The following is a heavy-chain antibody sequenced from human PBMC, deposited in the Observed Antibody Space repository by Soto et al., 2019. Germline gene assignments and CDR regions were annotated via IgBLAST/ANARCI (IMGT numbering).Heavy chain of an antibody. CDR2: INHSGSS. CDR3: ARREITVRGAPLVRRRSSNDAFDM. CDR1: GGPFSAYY. Sequence: QVQLQQWGAGLLKPSETLSLTCAVYGGPFSAYYWSWIRQPPGKGLEWIGQINHSGSSNYNPSLKSRVTMSVDTSKNQFSLKLRSVTAADTAVYYCARREITVRGAPLVRRRSSNDAFDMWGQGTMVTVSS. J-gene: IGHJ3*02. V-gene: IGHV4-34*01. D-gene: IGHD3-10*01.